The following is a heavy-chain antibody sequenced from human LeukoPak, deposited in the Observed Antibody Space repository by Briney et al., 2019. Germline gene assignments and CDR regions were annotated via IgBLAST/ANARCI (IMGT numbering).Heavy chain of an antibody. V-gene: IGHV3-30*04. Sequence: GRSLRLSCAASGFTFSSYVMHWVRQAPGKGLEWVAIISYDGSNEYYADSVKGRFTISRDNSKNTLYLQMNSLRAADTAVYYCARRTYYYDSSGYSDFDYWGQGTLVTVSS. CDR3: ARRTYYYDSSGYSDFDY. CDR2: ISYDGSNE. J-gene: IGHJ4*02. D-gene: IGHD3-22*01. CDR1: GFTFSSYV.